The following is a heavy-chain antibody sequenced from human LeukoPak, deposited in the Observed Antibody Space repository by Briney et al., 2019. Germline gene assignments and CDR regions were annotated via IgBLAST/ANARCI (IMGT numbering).Heavy chain of an antibody. CDR2: IIPIFGTA. CDR3: AKQDYGDYAPFDY. V-gene: IGHV1-69*01. CDR1: GGTFSSFA. D-gene: IGHD4-17*01. J-gene: IGHJ4*02. Sequence: SVKVSCKASGGTFSSFAISWVRQAPGQGLEWMGGIIPIFGTANYAQKFQGRVTITADESTSTAYMELSSLRSEDTAVYYCAKQDYGDYAPFDYWGQGTLVTVSS.